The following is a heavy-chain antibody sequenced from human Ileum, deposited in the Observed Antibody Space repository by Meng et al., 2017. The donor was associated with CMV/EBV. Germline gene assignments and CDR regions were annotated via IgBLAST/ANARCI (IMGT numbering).Heavy chain of an antibody. CDR3: ARVWGIAVRPLDY. CDR1: GDSISSGYYY. Sequence: VQLAESDPGVVKPSQTLTLTCTVSGDSISSGYYYWSWIRQTPGNGREWIGHIHDSESTYYNPSLQSRVTISVDTSKNQFSLKLSSVTAADTAVYYCARVWGIAVRPLDYWGQGTLVTVSS. J-gene: IGHJ4*02. V-gene: IGHV4-30-4*01. CDR2: IHDSEST. D-gene: IGHD6-6*01.